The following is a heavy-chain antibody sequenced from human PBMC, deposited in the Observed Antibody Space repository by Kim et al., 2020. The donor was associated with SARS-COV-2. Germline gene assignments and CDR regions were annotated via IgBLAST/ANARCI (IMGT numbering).Heavy chain of an antibody. V-gene: IGHV1-69*04. CDR1: GGTFSSYA. Sequence: SVKVSCKASGGTFSSYAISWVRQAPGQGLEWMGRIIPILGIANYAQKFQGRVTITADKSTSTAYMELSSLRSEDTAVYYCARAYYYDSSGYYYGMDVWGQGTTVTVSS. D-gene: IGHD3-22*01. CDR2: IIPILGIA. CDR3: ARAYYYDSSGYYYGMDV. J-gene: IGHJ6*02.